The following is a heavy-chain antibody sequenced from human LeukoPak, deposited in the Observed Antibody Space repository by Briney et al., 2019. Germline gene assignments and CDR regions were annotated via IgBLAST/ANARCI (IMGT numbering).Heavy chain of an antibody. CDR1: GFTFSSYG. V-gene: IGHV3-23*01. Sequence: GGSLRLSCAASGFTFSSYGTSWVRQAPGKGLEWVSAISGSGGSTYYADSVKGRFTISRDNSKNTLYLQMNSLRAEDTAVYYCAKGYPSYSGYEVDFDYWGQGTLVTVSS. D-gene: IGHD5-12*01. CDR3: AKGYPSYSGYEVDFDY. J-gene: IGHJ4*02. CDR2: ISGSGGST.